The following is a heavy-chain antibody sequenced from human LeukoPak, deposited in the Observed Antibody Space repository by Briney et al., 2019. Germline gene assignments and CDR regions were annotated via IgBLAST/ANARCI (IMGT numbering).Heavy chain of an antibody. CDR1: GFTFSSYW. V-gene: IGHV3-21*01. D-gene: IGHD5-24*01. Sequence: GGSLRLSCAASGFTFSSYWMSWVRQAPGKGLEWVSSISSSSSYIYYADSVKGRFTISRDNAKNSLYLQMNSLRAEDTAVYYCARARGSTGWRFDYWGQGTLVTVSS. J-gene: IGHJ4*02. CDR2: ISSSSSYI. CDR3: ARARGSTGWRFDY.